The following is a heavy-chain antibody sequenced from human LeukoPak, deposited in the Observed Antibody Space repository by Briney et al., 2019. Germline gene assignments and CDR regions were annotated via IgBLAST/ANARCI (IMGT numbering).Heavy chain of an antibody. D-gene: IGHD3-3*01. J-gene: IGHJ3*02. Sequence: PGGSLRLSCAASGFTFSSYAMSWVRQAPGKGLEWVSAISGSGGSTYYADSAKGRFTISRDNSKNTLYLQMNSLRAEDTAVYYCAKALTIFGVVITPADAFDIWGQGTMVTVSS. CDR1: GFTFSSYA. CDR3: AKALTIFGVVITPADAFDI. V-gene: IGHV3-23*01. CDR2: ISGSGGST.